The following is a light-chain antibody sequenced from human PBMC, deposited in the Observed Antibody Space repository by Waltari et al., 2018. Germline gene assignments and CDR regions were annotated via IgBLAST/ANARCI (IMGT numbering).Light chain of an antibody. Sequence: DIQLTQSPSSLSATVGDRVTITCRASQSISTYLSWYQQKPGKAPKLRIYAASRLHSGVPSRFSGSGSGTDFTLTISSLQPEDFATYYCQQGYSTPPRLTFGGGTKVEI. CDR1: QSISTY. J-gene: IGKJ4*01. V-gene: IGKV1-39*01. CDR3: QQGYSTPPRLT. CDR2: AAS.